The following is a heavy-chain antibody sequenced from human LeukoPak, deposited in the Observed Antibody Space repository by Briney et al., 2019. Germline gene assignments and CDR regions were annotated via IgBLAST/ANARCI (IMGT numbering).Heavy chain of an antibody. J-gene: IGHJ6*02. CDR1: GFTFSSYS. V-gene: IGHV3-48*04. CDR2: ISSSSSTI. Sequence: PGGSLRLSCAASGFTFSSYSMNWVRQAPGKGLEWVSYISSSSSTIYYADSVKGRFTISRDNAKNSLYLQMNSLRAEDTAVYYCASSRPQEDYYYGMDVWGQGTTVTVSS. CDR3: ASSRPQEDYYYGMDV.